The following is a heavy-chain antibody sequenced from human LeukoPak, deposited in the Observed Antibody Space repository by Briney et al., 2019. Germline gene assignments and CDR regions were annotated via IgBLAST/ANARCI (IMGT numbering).Heavy chain of an antibody. CDR3: ARHRYSSSFTY. J-gene: IGHJ4*02. Sequence: SETLSLTCTVSGGSISSYYWSCIRQPPGKGLEWIGYIYYSGSTNYNPSLKSRVTISVDTSKNQFSLKLSSVTAADTAVYYCARHRYSSSFTYWGQGTLVTVSS. CDR1: GGSISSYY. CDR2: IYYSGST. D-gene: IGHD6-6*01. V-gene: IGHV4-59*08.